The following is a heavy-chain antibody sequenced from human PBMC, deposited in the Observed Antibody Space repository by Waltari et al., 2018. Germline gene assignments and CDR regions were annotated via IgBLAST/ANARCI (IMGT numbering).Heavy chain of an antibody. V-gene: IGHV4-39*01. CDR2: SYYSGSP. D-gene: IGHD2-15*01. J-gene: IGHJ6*02. CDR3: ATHSANHDYHYYAMDV. Sequence: QLQLQESGPGLVKPSETLSLTCIVSVGSIISTTYYWGWIRQPPGKGLEWIGSSYYSGSPNYNPSLKSRVTISVDTSKNRFSLKVSSVTAADTALYYCATHSANHDYHYYAMDVWGLGTTVTVSS. CDR1: VGSIISTTYY.